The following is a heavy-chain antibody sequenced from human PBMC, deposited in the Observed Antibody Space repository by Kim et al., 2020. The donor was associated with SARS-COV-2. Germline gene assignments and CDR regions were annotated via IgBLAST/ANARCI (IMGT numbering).Heavy chain of an antibody. CDR1: GDIFSTYA. CDR2: VIPAFGTA. CDR3: GSVGLARGVLIQTYYGMDV. J-gene: IGHJ6*02. V-gene: IGHV1-69*13. Sequence: SVKVSCKASGDIFSTYAFSWVRQAPGQGLEWMGGVIPAFGTANYAQRFQGRVTITADESTSTAYMELSSLRSEDTAIYYCGSVGLARGVLIQTYYGMDVWGQGTTVTVSS. D-gene: IGHD3-10*01.